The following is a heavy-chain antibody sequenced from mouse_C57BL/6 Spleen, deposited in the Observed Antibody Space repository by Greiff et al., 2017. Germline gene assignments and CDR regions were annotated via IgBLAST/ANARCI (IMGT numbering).Heavy chain of an antibody. D-gene: IGHD1-1*01. CDR3: AGFYYGSSHYFDY. J-gene: IGHJ2*01. V-gene: IGHV3-6*01. CDR1: GYSITSGYY. Sequence: ESGPGLVKPSQSLSLTCSVTGYSITSGYYWNWIRQFPGNKLEWMGYISYDGSNNYNPSLKNRISITRDTSKNQFFLKLNSVTTEDTATYYCAGFYYGSSHYFDYWGQGTTLTVSS. CDR2: ISYDGSN.